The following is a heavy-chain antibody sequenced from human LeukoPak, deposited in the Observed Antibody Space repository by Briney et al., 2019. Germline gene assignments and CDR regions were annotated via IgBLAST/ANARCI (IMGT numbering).Heavy chain of an antibody. CDR3: ARHDGSAYNLDY. Sequence: SSETLSHTCTVSGDSISSYYWSWIRQPPGKGLEWIGYIYYSGNTNYNPSLKSRVTISVDTSKNQFYSVTAADTAVYYCARHDGSAYNLDYWGQGTLVTVSS. CDR1: GDSISSYY. J-gene: IGHJ4*02. V-gene: IGHV4-59*08. D-gene: IGHD3-22*01. CDR2: IYYSGNT.